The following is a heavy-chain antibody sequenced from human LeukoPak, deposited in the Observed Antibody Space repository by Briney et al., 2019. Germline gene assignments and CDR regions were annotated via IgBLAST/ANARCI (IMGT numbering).Heavy chain of an antibody. CDR2: INPNSGGT. CDR3: ARVHLSAAYYYYGMDV. CDR1: GYTFTSYD. D-gene: IGHD2-15*01. Sequence: ASVKVSCKASGYTFTSYDINWVRQAPGQGLEWMGWINPNSGGTNYAQKFQGRVTMTRDTSISTAYMELSRLRSDDTAVYYCARVHLSAAYYYYGMDVWGQGTTVTVSS. V-gene: IGHV1-2*02. J-gene: IGHJ6*02.